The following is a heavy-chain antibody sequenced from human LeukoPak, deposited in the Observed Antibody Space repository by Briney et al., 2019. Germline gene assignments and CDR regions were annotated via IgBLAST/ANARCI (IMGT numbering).Heavy chain of an antibody. V-gene: IGHV4-4*09. CDR1: GGSISSYY. J-gene: IGHJ3*02. Sequence: SETLSLTCTVSGGSISSYYWSWIRQPPGKGLEWIGYIYTSGSTNYNPSLKSRVTISVDTSKSQFSLKLSSVTAADTAVYYCARRSYYGSGSYQDAFDIWGQGTMVTVSS. D-gene: IGHD3-10*01. CDR3: ARRSYYGSGSYQDAFDI. CDR2: IYTSGST.